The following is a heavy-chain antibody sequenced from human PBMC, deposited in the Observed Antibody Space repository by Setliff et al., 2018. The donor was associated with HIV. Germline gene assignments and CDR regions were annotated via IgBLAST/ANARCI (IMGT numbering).Heavy chain of an antibody. D-gene: IGHD1-26*01. Sequence: PSETLSLTCTVSGGSITGYYWSWIRQPPGKGLEWIGWIYYSGSTRYNPSLKSRVTISLDTSKNRFSLQLTSVTAADTAVYYCARHRDGGTYPVDSWGQGTLVTAPQ. CDR2: IYYSGST. J-gene: IGHJ4*02. CDR3: ARHRDGGTYPVDS. CDR1: GGSITGYY. V-gene: IGHV4-59*08.